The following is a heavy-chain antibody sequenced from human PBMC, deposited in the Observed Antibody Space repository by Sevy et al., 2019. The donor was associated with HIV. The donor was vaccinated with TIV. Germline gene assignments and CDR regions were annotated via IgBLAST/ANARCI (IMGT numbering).Heavy chain of an antibody. D-gene: IGHD3-16*01. Sequence: GGSLRLSCAASGFIFRTYVMTWVRQAPGKGLEWVSTISAGGGSVYYADSVKGRFTISRDNSNNRLYLQMNTLRAEDTAVYSCAREEITGFDYWGRGTLVTVSS. CDR3: AREEITGFDY. CDR2: ISAGGGSV. V-gene: IGHV3-23*01. CDR1: GFIFRTYV. J-gene: IGHJ4*02.